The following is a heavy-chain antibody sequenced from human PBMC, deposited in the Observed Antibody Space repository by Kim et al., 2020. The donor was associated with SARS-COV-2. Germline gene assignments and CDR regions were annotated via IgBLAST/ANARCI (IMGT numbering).Heavy chain of an antibody. Sequence: SVKGRFTISRDNAKNSLYLQMNSLRAEDTAVYYCAREPYGSGSYSYYSPWGQGTLVTVSS. J-gene: IGHJ5*02. V-gene: IGHV3-11*05. CDR3: AREPYGSGSYSYYSP. D-gene: IGHD3-10*01.